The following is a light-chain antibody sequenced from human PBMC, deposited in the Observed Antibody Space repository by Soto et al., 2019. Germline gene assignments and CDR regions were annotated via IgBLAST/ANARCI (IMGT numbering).Light chain of an antibody. CDR1: QSVSSSY. Sequence: EIVLTQSPGTLSLSPGERATLSCRASQSVSSSYLAWYQQKPGQAPRLLIYGASSRATGIPDRFSRSGSETDFTLTISRLEPEDFAVYYCQQYGSSPPFTFGPGTKVNIK. CDR2: GAS. V-gene: IGKV3-20*01. J-gene: IGKJ3*01. CDR3: QQYGSSPPFT.